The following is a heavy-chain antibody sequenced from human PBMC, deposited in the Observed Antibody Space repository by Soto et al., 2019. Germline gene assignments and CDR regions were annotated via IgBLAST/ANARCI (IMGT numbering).Heavy chain of an antibody. D-gene: IGHD3-10*01. CDR3: ARDPKRMVRGVFDY. J-gene: IGHJ4*02. CDR1: GFTFSSYG. V-gene: IGHV3-33*01. Sequence: GGSLRLSCAASGFTFSSYGMHWVRQAPGKGLEWVAVIWYDGSNKYYADSVKGRFTISRDNSKNTLYLQMNSLRAEDTAVYYCARDPKRMVRGVFDYWGQGTLVTVSS. CDR2: IWYDGSNK.